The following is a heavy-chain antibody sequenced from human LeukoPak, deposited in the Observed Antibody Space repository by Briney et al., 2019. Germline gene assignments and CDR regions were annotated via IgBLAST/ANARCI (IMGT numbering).Heavy chain of an antibody. CDR1: GFTFDDYA. V-gene: IGHV3-9*01. J-gene: IGHJ6*02. CDR3: AKDISGGVGYLDYYYGMDV. D-gene: IGHD6-25*01. CDR2: ISWNSGSI. Sequence: PGGSLRLSCAASGFTFDDYAMHWVRQAPGKGLEWVSGISWNSGSIGYADSVKGRFTISRDNAKNSLYLQMNSLRAEDTALYYCAKDISGGVGYLDYYYGMDVWGQGTTVTVSS.